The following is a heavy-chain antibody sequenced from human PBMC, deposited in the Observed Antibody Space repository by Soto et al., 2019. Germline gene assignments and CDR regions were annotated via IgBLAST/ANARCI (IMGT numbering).Heavy chain of an antibody. CDR1: GGTFSSYT. CDR3: AGNGGREPFPY. J-gene: IGHJ4*02. Sequence: QVQLVQSGAEVKKPGSSVKVSCKASGGTFSSYTISWVRQAPGQGLEWMGRIIPILGIANYAQKFQGRVTITADKPTRKAYGGRGGRRCEDPAVYSCAGNGGREPFPYGGQGPRVPAPS. V-gene: IGHV1-69*02. CDR2: IIPILGIA. D-gene: IGHD2-8*01.